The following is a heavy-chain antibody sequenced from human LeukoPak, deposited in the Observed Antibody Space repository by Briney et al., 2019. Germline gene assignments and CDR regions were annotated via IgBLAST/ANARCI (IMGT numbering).Heavy chain of an antibody. CDR3: AKEGVTMVRGVRYYMDV. CDR1: GFTFGSYA. CDR2: ISGSGGST. V-gene: IGHV3-23*01. J-gene: IGHJ6*03. D-gene: IGHD3-10*01. Sequence: GGSLRLSCAASGFTFGSYAMSRVRQAPGKGLEWVSAISGSGGSTYYADSVKGRFTISRDNSKNTLYLQMNSLRAEDTAVYYCAKEGVTMVRGVRYYMDVWGKGTTVTVSS.